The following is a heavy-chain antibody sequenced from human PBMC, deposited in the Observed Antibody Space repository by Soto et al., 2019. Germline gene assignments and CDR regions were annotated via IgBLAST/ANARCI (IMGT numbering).Heavy chain of an antibody. Sequence: GGSLRLSCAASGFTFINYAITFFRQAPFKGLEWVSGISGGGNSTYYADSVKGRFTISRDNSKNALYLQMNSLRAEDTAVYYCAKTESSGWSTRYGMDVWGQGTTVTVSS. J-gene: IGHJ6*02. CDR3: AKTESSGWSTRYGMDV. CDR2: ISGGGNST. D-gene: IGHD6-19*01. V-gene: IGHV3-23*01. CDR1: GFTFINYA.